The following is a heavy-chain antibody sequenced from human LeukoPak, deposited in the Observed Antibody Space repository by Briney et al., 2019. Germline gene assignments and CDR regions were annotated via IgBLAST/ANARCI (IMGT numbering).Heavy chain of an antibody. V-gene: IGHV4-39*01. J-gene: IGHJ4*02. CDR2: LYYSGST. CDR1: GGSISSSSYY. CDR3: ARGGGVCSSTSCYTYFDY. Sequence: PSETLSLTCTVSGGSISSSSYYWGWIRQPPGKGLEWIGSLYYSGSTYHNPSLKSRVTISVDTSKNQFSLKLSSVTAADTAVYYCARGGGVCSSTSCYTYFDYWGQGTLVTVSS. D-gene: IGHD2-2*02.